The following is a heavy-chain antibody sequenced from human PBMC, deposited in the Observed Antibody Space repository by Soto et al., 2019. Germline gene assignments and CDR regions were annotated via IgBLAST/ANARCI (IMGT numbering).Heavy chain of an antibody. J-gene: IGHJ6*02. V-gene: IGHV4-39*01. CDR1: GGSISSSSYY. CDR2: IYYSGST. D-gene: IGHD6-19*01. CDR3: ARLTAVAGYYYYYGMDV. Sequence: PSETLSLTCTVSGGSISSSSYYWGWIRQPPGKGLEWIGSIYYSGSTYYNPSLKSRVTISVDTSKNQFSLKLSSVTAADTALYYCARLTAVAGYYYYYGMDVWGQGTTVTSP.